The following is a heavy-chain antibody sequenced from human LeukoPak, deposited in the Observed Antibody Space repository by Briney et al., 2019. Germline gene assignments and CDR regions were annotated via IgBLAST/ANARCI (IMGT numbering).Heavy chain of an antibody. Sequence: EASVKVSCKASGGTFSSYAISWVRQAPGQGLEWMGGIIPIFGTANYAQKFQGRVTITADESTSTAYMELSSLRSEDTAVYYCARDLNLGSSRGAFGIWGQGTMVTVSS. V-gene: IGHV1-69*13. CDR3: ARDLNLGSSRGAFGI. CDR1: GGTFSSYA. CDR2: IIPIFGTA. J-gene: IGHJ3*02. D-gene: IGHD1-26*01.